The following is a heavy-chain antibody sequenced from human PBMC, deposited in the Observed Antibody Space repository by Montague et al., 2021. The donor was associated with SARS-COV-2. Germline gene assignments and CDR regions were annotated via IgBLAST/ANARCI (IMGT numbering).Heavy chain of an antibody. CDR1: GFSLSTSGMC. CDR3: ARMPDQVWLDY. J-gene: IGHJ4*02. Sequence: VKPTQTLTLTCTFSGFSLSTSGMCVSWIRQPPGKALEWLAVIDWDDDKSYSTSLKTRLTTSKDTSKNQVVLTMTNMDPVDTATYYCARMPDQVWLDYWGQGILVTVSS. V-gene: IGHV2-70*01. D-gene: IGHD5-18*01. CDR2: IDWDDDK.